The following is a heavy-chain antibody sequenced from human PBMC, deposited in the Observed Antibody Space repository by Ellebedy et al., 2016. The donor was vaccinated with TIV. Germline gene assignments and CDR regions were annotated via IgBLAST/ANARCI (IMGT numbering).Heavy chain of an antibody. Sequence: SETLSLXCAVYGGSFSGYYWSWIRQPPGKGLEWIGEINHSGSTNYNPSLKSRVTISVDTSKNQFSLKLTSVTAADTAVYYCAREGASWYLDTFDIWGQGTMVSVSS. CDR1: GGSFSGYY. D-gene: IGHD6-13*01. J-gene: IGHJ3*02. CDR2: INHSGST. CDR3: AREGASWYLDTFDI. V-gene: IGHV4-34*01.